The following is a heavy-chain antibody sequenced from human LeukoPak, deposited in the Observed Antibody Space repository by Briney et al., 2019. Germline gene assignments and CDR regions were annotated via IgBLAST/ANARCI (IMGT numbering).Heavy chain of an antibody. Sequence: TGGSLRLSCAASGFTFSSYAMSWVRQAPGKGLEWVARIKAKIHGETIDYAAPVRGRFIISRDDSRNTVYLQMNSLKFEDTAMYYCTRRSTIWGRGTRVTVSS. J-gene: IGHJ4*02. CDR3: TRRSTI. CDR2: IKAKIHGETI. D-gene: IGHD5-24*01. CDR1: GFTFSSYA. V-gene: IGHV3-15*01.